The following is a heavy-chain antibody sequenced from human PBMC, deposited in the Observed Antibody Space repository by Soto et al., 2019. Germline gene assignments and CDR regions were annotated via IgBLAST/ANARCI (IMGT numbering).Heavy chain of an antibody. CDR2: INHSGST. J-gene: IGHJ6*03. CDR3: ARGHYYGSGSYWHPYYYYYMDV. V-gene: IGHV4-34*01. D-gene: IGHD3-10*01. CDR1: GGSFSGYY. Sequence: PSETLSLTCAVYGGSFSGYYWSWIRQPPGKGLEWIGEINHSGSTNYNPSLKSRVTISVDTSKNQFSLKPSSVTAADTAVYYCARGHYYGSGSYWHPYYYYYMDVWGKGTTVTGSS.